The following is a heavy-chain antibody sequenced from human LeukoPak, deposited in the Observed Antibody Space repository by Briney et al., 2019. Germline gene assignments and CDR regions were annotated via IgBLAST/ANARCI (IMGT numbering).Heavy chain of an antibody. CDR3: ARGRYCTNGVCYDYNFYGLDV. J-gene: IGHJ6*02. Sequence: GGSLRLSCAASGFTFSSYGMHWVRQAPGKGLEWVAVIWYDGSNKYYADSVKGRFTISRDNSKNTLYLQMNSLRAEDTAVYYCARGRYCTNGVCYDYNFYGLDVWGQGTTVTVSS. V-gene: IGHV3-33*01. CDR2: IWYDGSNK. D-gene: IGHD2-8*01. CDR1: GFTFSSYG.